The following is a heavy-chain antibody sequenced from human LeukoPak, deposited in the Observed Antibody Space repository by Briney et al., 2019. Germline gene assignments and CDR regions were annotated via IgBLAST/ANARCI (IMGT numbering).Heavy chain of an antibody. D-gene: IGHD5-12*01. CDR1: GFTLSSYW. J-gene: IGHJ2*01. Sequence: PGGSLRLSCAASGFTLSSYWMSWVRQAPGKGLEWVANIKQDGSEKYYVDSVKGRFTICRDNAKNSLYLQRNSLRAEDTAVYYCARDLRNFDLWGRGTLVTVSS. V-gene: IGHV3-7*01. CDR3: ARDLRNFDL. CDR2: IKQDGSEK.